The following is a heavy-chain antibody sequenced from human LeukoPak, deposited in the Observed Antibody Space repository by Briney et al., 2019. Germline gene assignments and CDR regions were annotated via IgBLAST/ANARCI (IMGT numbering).Heavy chain of an antibody. V-gene: IGHV1-69*06. CDR3: AIGPPNCSGGSCLLNSDFNWFDP. CDR2: IIPIFGTA. Sequence: GASVKVSCKASGGTFSSYAISWVRQAPGQGLEWMGGIIPIFGTANYAQKFQGRVTITADKSTSTAYMELSSLRSEDTAVYYCAIGPPNCSGGSCLLNSDFNWFDPWGQGTLVTVSS. CDR1: GGTFSSYA. J-gene: IGHJ5*02. D-gene: IGHD2-15*01.